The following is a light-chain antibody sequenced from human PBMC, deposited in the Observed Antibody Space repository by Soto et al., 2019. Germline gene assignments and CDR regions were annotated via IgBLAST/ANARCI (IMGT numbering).Light chain of an antibody. CDR1: ESVSNN. Sequence: EIVMTQSPATLSVSPGERATLSCRASESVSNNLAWYQQKPGQAPRLLIYGASTRATGIPARFSGSGSGTEFTLTISSLQSEDFAVYYCQQYNNWPPYTFGQGTKLEIK. V-gene: IGKV3-15*01. J-gene: IGKJ2*01. CDR2: GAS. CDR3: QQYNNWPPYT.